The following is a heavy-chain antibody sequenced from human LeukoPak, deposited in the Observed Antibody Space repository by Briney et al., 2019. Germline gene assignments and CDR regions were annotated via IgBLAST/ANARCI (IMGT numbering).Heavy chain of an antibody. CDR3: AKDIDYGGAN. D-gene: IGHD4-23*01. V-gene: IGHV3-30*18. Sequence: PGGSLRLSCAASGFTFSNYGMHWVRQAPGKGLEWVALISYDGNNKYYSDSMKSRFTISRDNSKNTLYLQMNSLRAEDTAVYYCAKDIDYGGANWGQGTLVIVSS. CDR1: GFTFSNYG. J-gene: IGHJ4*02. CDR2: ISYDGNNK.